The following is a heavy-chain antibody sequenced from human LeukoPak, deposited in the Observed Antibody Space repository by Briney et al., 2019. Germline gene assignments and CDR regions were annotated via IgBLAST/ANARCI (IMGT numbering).Heavy chain of an antibody. V-gene: IGHV3-21*01. Sequence: GGSLRLSCAASGFTFSSYSMNWVRQAPGKGLEWVSSISSSSSYIYYADSVKGRFTISRDNAKNSLYLQMSSLRAEDTAVYYCARDGLVATGALDYWGQGTLVTVSS. CDR2: ISSSSSYI. J-gene: IGHJ4*02. CDR1: GFTFSSYS. CDR3: ARDGLVATGALDY. D-gene: IGHD5-12*01.